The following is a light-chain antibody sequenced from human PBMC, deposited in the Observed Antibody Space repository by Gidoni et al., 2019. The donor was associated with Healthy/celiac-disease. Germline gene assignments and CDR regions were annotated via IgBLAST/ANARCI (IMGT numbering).Light chain of an antibody. CDR3: AAWDDSLSGEEV. CDR1: SSNIGSNY. CDR2: RNN. Sequence: GQRVTISCSGSSSNIGSNYVYWHQQLPGTAPKLLIYRNNQRPSGVPDRFSGSKSGTSASLAISGLRSEDEADYYCAAWDDSLSGEEVFGGGTKLTVL. J-gene: IGLJ2*01. V-gene: IGLV1-47*01.